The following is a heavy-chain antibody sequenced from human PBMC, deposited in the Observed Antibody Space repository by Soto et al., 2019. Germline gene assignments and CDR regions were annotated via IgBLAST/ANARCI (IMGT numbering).Heavy chain of an antibody. CDR2: ISAYNGKR. J-gene: IGHJ3*02. CDR3: ARGRIVASIHDAFEI. CDR1: GYDFTSYG. V-gene: IGHV1-18*01. D-gene: IGHD2-21*01. Sequence: QGQLLQSGDEVKKPGASVRVSCRASGYDFTSYGISWVRQAPGQGLEWVSWISAYNGKRDTAQKFQGRVTMTLDTSTETAPMEPGDLTSADTAVYYCARGRIVASIHDAFEIWGQGTMVAVSS.